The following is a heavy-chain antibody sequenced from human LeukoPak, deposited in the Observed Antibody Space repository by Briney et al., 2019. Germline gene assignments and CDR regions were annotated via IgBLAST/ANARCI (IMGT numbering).Heavy chain of an antibody. CDR1: GGSISSGDYY. CDR3: ARDRANYDFWTGYRPWFDP. Sequence: PSETLSLTCTVSGGSISSGDYYWSWIRQPPGKGLEWIGYIYYSGSTYYNPSLKSRVTISVDTSKNQFSLKLSSVTAADTAVYYCARDRANYDFWTGYRPWFDPWGQGTLVTVSS. CDR2: IYYSGST. J-gene: IGHJ5*02. V-gene: IGHV4-30-4*01. D-gene: IGHD3-3*01.